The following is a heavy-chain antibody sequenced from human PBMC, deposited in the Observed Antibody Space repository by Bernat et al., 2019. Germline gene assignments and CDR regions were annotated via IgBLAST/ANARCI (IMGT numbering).Heavy chain of an antibody. J-gene: IGHJ6*02. Sequence: QVQLVESGGGVVQPGRSLRLSCAASGFTFSSYGMHWVRQAPGKGLEWVAVIWYDGSNKYYADSVKGRFTISRDNSKNTLYLQMNSLRAEDTAVYYCVRDPRYCRGGSCYLEYYYYRMEVWGQGTTVTVSS. V-gene: IGHV3-33*01. CDR1: GFTFSSYG. CDR3: VRDPRYCRGGSCYLEYYYYRMEV. CDR2: IWYDGSNK. D-gene: IGHD2-15*01.